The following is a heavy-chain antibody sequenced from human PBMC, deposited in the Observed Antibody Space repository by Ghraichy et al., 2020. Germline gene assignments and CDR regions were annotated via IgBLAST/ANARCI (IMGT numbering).Heavy chain of an antibody. Sequence: GGSLRLSCAASGFNFTRSWMNWVRQAPGKELEWVAGIKPDGSENYHVDSVTGRFTISRDNARNSLYLQMNSLRAEDTAFYYCTRDQAFTCFDYWGQGTLVTVSS. CDR1: GFNFTRSW. J-gene: IGHJ4*02. V-gene: IGHV3-7*03. CDR2: IKPDGSEN. CDR3: TRDQAFTCFDY.